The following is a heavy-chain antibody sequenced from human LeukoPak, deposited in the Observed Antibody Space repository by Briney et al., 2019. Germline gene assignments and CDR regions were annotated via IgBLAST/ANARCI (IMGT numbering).Heavy chain of an antibody. J-gene: IGHJ4*02. CDR2: ISWNSGSI. V-gene: IGHV3-9*01. CDR1: GFTFDDYA. CDR3: AKDDYDILTGSGGFDY. Sequence: GGSLRLSCAASGFTFDDYAMHWVRLAPGKGLEWVSGISWNSGSIGYADSVKGRFTISRDNAKNSLYLQMNSLRAEDTALYYCAKDDYDILTGSGGFDYWGQGTLVTVSS. D-gene: IGHD3-9*01.